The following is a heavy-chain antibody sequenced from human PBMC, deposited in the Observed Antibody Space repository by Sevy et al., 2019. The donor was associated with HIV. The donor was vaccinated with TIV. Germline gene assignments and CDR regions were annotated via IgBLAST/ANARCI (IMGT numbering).Heavy chain of an antibody. CDR2: ISSSSSYI. J-gene: IGHJ4*02. CDR3: ARDRPLDY. V-gene: IGHV3-21*01. CDR1: GFTFSSYS. Sequence: GGSLRLSCAASGFTFSSYSMNWVRPAPGKGLEWVSSISSSSSYINYADSVKGRFTILRDNAKNSLYLQMNSLRAEDMAVYYCARDRPLDYWGQGTLVTVSS.